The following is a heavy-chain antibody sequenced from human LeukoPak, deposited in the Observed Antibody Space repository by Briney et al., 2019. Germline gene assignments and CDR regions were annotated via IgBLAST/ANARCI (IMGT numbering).Heavy chain of an antibody. CDR1: GFTFSSYS. V-gene: IGHV3-21*01. CDR2: ISSSSSYI. Sequence: GGSLRLSCAASGFTFSSYSMNWVRQPPGKGLEWVSSISSSSSYIYYADSVKGRFTISRDNAKNSLYLQMNSLRAEDTAVYYCARDQITISGVRGYYFDYWGQGTLVTVSS. CDR3: ARDQITISGVRGYYFDY. J-gene: IGHJ4*02. D-gene: IGHD3-10*02.